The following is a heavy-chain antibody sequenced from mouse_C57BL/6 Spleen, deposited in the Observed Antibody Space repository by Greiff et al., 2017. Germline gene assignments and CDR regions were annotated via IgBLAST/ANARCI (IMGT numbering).Heavy chain of an antibody. CDR1: GYTFTSYW. CDR3: ASSSYDYFDY. J-gene: IGHJ2*01. CDR2: IDPSDSYT. V-gene: IGHV1-69*01. D-gene: IGHD1-1*01. Sequence: QVQLQQPGAELVMPGASVKLSCKASGYTFTSYWMHWVKQRPGQGLEWIGEIDPSDSYTNYNQKFKGKSTLTVDKSSSTAYMQLSSLTSEDSAVYYCASSSYDYFDYWGQGTTLTVSS.